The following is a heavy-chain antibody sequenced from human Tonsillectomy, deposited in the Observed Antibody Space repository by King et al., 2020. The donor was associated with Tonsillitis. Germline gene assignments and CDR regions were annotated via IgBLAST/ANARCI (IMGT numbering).Heavy chain of an antibody. CDR1: GFSLSTSGVG. J-gene: IGHJ4*02. CDR2: IFWNHDK. D-gene: IGHD3-22*01. V-gene: IGHV2-5*01. CDR3: AHTIVTYYYDNSGYYGFDY. Sequence: TLKESGPTLVKPTQTLTLTCTFSGFSLSTSGVGVGWIRQPPGKALEWLALIFWNHDKRYSPSLKSRLTITKDTSKNQVVLTMTNMDPVDTATYYCAHTIVTYYYDNSGYYGFDYWSQGTLVTVSS.